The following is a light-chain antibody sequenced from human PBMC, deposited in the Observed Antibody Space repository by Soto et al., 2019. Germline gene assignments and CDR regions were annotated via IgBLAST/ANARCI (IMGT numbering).Light chain of an antibody. CDR2: GAS. V-gene: IGKV3-20*01. CDR1: QSVSSSY. CDR3: QQYARYT. J-gene: IGKJ2*01. Sequence: EIVLTQSPGTLSLSPGERATLSCRASQSVSSSYLAWYQQKPGQAPRLLIYGASSRATGIPDRFSGSGSGTDLTLTISRLEPEDFAVYYCQQYARYTFGQGTKLEIK.